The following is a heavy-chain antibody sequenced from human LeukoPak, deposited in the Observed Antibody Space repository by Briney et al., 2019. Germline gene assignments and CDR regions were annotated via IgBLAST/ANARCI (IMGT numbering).Heavy chain of an antibody. CDR1: GGTFSSYA. J-gene: IGHJ3*02. CDR3: ASIYRGYYPHNDAFDI. V-gene: IGHV1-69*13. Sequence: ASVKVSCKASGGTFSSYAISWVRQAPGQGLEWMGVIIPIFGTANYAQKFQGRVTITADESTSTAYMELSSLRSEDTAVYYCASIYRGYYPHNDAFDIWGQGTVVTVSS. D-gene: IGHD1-26*01. CDR2: IIPIFGTA.